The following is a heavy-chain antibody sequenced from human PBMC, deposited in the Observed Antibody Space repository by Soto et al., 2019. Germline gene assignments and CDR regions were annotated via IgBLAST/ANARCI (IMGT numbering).Heavy chain of an antibody. V-gene: IGHV4-34*01. Sequence: SETLSLTCAVYGGSFSGYYWSWIRQPPGKGLEWIGEINHSGSTNYNPSLKSRVTISVDTSKNQFSLKLSSVTAADTAVYYWARAPEQVVRDWFDPWGQGTLVTVSS. D-gene: IGHD6-6*01. CDR1: GGSFSGYY. J-gene: IGHJ5*02. CDR2: INHSGST. CDR3: ARAPEQVVRDWFDP.